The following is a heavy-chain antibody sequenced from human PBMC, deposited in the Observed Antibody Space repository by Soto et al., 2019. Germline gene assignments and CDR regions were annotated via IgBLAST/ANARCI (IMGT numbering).Heavy chain of an antibody. Sequence: QLHLVQSGAVVKKPGASVTVSCSASGYPVTAYYMHWVRQAPGRGLEWMGGINPATGAAKYTQTDQGRVTIARDTFKSTVFKETGGLISKPTAVFFCARGGGVGVAGSAAFDMWGQGTLVTVSS. V-gene: IGHV1-2*02. CDR1: GYPVTAYY. CDR3: ARGGGVGVAGSAAFDM. CDR2: INPATGAA. D-gene: IGHD3-3*01. J-gene: IGHJ3*02.